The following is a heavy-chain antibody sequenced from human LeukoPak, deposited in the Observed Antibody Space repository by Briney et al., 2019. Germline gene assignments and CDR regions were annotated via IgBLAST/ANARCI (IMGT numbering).Heavy chain of an antibody. Sequence: GGSLRLSCAASGFTFSSYAMSWVRQAPGKGLEWVSAISGSAGSTYYADCVKGRFAISRDNSKNTLNLQMSSLRVEDTAVYFCAKLRYDNRGYSRTHDYWGQGTLVTVSS. CDR3: AKLRYDNRGYSRTHDY. CDR2: ISGSAGST. J-gene: IGHJ4*02. CDR1: GFTFSSYA. V-gene: IGHV3-23*01. D-gene: IGHD3-22*01.